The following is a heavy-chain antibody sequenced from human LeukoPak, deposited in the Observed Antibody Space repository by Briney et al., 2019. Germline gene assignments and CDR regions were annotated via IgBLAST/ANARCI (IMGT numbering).Heavy chain of an antibody. V-gene: IGHV3-30-3*01. CDR2: ISYDGSNK. J-gene: IGHJ4*02. CDR1: GFTFSSYA. CDR3: ARDSSLWFGELFR. Sequence: GGSLRLSCAASGFTFSSYAMHWVRQAPGKGLEWVAVISYDGSNKYYADSVKGRFTISRDNSKNTLYLQMNSLRAEDTAVYYCARDSSLWFGELFRWGQGTLVAVSS. D-gene: IGHD3-10*01.